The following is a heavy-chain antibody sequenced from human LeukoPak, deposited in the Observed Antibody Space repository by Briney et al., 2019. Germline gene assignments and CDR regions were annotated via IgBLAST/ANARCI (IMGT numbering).Heavy chain of an antibody. CDR1: GGTFSSYA. CDR2: IIPIFGTA. Sequence: PGASVKVSCKASGGTFSSYAISWVRQAPGQGLEWMGGIIPIFGTANYAQKFQGRVTITADKSTSTAYMELSSLRSEDTAVYYCARALPDYGGKSLDYWGQGTLVTVSS. CDR3: ARALPDYGGKSLDY. V-gene: IGHV1-69*06. J-gene: IGHJ4*02. D-gene: IGHD4-23*01.